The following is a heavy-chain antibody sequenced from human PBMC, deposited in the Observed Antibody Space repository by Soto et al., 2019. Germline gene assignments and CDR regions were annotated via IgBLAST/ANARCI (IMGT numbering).Heavy chain of an antibody. D-gene: IGHD2-15*01. CDR1: GFTFSSYG. Sequence: QVQLVESGGGVVQPGRSLRLSCAASGFTFSSYGMHWVRQAPGKGLEWVAVIWYDGSNKYYADSVKGRFTISRDNSKNTRYLQMNSRRAEDRAVYYCARGSGYFDYWGQGTLVTVSS. J-gene: IGHJ4*02. CDR3: ARGSGYFDY. CDR2: IWYDGSNK. V-gene: IGHV3-33*01.